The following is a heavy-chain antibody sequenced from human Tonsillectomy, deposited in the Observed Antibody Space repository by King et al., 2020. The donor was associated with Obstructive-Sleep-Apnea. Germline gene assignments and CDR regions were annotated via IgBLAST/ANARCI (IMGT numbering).Heavy chain of an antibody. CDR1: GDTFTSYW. CDR2: IDPSNSYT. Sequence: QLVQSGAEVKRPRESLRISCKDSGDTFTSYWFTWVRQKPGKGLEWMGRIDPSNSYTDYSPSFRGRVTISTDKSINTVYLQWNSLETSDSAMYYCVRGDSGSLWGRGTLVTVSA. J-gene: IGHJ2*01. CDR3: VRGDSGSL. V-gene: IGHV5-10-1*01. D-gene: IGHD1-26*01.